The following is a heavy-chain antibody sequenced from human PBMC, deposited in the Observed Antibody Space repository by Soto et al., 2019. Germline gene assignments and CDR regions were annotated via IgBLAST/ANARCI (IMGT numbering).Heavy chain of an antibody. Sequence: QVQLVESGGGVVQPGRSLRLSCAASGFTFSSYGMHWVRQAPGKGLEWVAVIWYDGSNKYYADSVKGRFTISRDNSKNTLYLQMNSLRAEDTAVYYCAREEDLSGWPIDYWGQGTLVTVSS. CDR3: AREEDLSGWPIDY. V-gene: IGHV3-33*01. D-gene: IGHD6-19*01. J-gene: IGHJ4*02. CDR1: GFTFSSYG. CDR2: IWYDGSNK.